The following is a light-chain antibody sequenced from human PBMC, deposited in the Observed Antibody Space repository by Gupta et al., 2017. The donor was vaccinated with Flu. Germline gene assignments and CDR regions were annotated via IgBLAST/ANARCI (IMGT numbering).Light chain of an antibody. CDR1: SSEVGGYNY. Sequence: QSALTQPASVSGSPGQSITISCPGTSSEVGGYNYVSWYQQHPGKAPKLMIYEVSNRPSGVSNRFSGSKSGNTASLTISGLQAADEADYYCSSYTSSSTVVFGGGTKLTVL. V-gene: IGLV2-14*01. J-gene: IGLJ2*01. CDR2: EVS. CDR3: SSYTSSSTVV.